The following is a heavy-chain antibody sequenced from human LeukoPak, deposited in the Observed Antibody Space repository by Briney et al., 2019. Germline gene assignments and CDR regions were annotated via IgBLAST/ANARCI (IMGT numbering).Heavy chain of an antibody. D-gene: IGHD6-13*01. J-gene: IGHJ4*02. Sequence: PSETLSLTCAVYGGSFSGYSWSWIRQPPGKGLEWLGEINHSGSTNYNPSLKSRVTISVDTSKNQFSLKLSSVTAADTAVYYCARVTGYMVEDYFDSWGQGTLVTVSS. V-gene: IGHV4-34*01. CDR3: ARVTGYMVEDYFDS. CDR1: GGSFSGYS. CDR2: INHSGST.